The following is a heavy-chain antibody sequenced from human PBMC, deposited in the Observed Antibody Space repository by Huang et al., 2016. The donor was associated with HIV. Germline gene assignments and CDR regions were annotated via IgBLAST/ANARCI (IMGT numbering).Heavy chain of an antibody. D-gene: IGHD5-18*01. CDR2: INNNGSKI. V-gene: IGHV3-48*02. CDR1: GFTLSAYS. CDR3: ATSYGYFPH. Sequence: EVQLVESGGGLVQPGGSLTLSCAASGFTLSAYSMNWVRQIPGKGLEWVSYINNNGSKIFEAESVKGRFTISRDNAKNSLYLQMNSLRDDDTAVFYCATSYGYFPHWGQGTLVTVSS. J-gene: IGHJ1*01.